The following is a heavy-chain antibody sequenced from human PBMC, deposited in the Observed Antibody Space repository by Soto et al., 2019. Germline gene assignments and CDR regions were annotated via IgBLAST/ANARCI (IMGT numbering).Heavy chain of an antibody. D-gene: IGHD2-2*01. Sequence: QVQMQESGPGLVKPSQTLSLTCTVSGASISSPYHYWSWVRQPPGKGLEWIGYIYHSGSAYYNPSVKGRLTRSVEPSKKQSPLSLKSPTAADTAVYFCARGMAPAAKAIDFWGPGTTVTVSS. CDR2: IYHSGSA. J-gene: IGHJ3*01. CDR3: ARGMAPAAKAIDF. V-gene: IGHV4-30-4*01. CDR1: GASISSPYHY.